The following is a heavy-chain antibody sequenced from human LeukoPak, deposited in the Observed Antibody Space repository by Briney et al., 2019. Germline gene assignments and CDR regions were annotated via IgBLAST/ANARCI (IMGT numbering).Heavy chain of an antibody. CDR3: ASSYVGTPRFDP. D-gene: IGHD3-10*02. CDR2: ISSSGITI. CDR1: GFTFSDYY. V-gene: IGHV3-11*04. J-gene: IGHJ5*02. Sequence: GGSLRLSCAAYGFTFSDYYMSWLRQAPGKGLELVSYISSSGITIYFADSVKGRFTISRDNSKNTLYLQMNSLRPEDTAVYYCASSYVGTPRFDPWGQGTLVTVSS.